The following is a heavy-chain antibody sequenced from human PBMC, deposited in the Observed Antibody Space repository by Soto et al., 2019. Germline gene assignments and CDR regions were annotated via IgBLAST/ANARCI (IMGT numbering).Heavy chain of an antibody. CDR1: GFTFSDYY. CDR3: ASFSLYYYDSSGYLDY. V-gene: IGHV3-11*01. D-gene: IGHD3-22*01. Sequence: GGSLSLSCAASGFTFSDYYMSWIRQAPGKGLEWVSYISSSGSTIYYADSVKGRFTISRDNAKNSLYLQMNSLRAEDTAVYYCASFSLYYYDSSGYLDYWGQGTLVTVSS. CDR2: ISSSGSTI. J-gene: IGHJ4*02.